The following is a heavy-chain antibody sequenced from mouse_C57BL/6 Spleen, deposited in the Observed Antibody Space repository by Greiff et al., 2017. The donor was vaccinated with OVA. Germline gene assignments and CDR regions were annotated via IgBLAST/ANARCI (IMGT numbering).Heavy chain of an antibody. V-gene: IGHV5-4*03. J-gene: IGHJ3*01. CDR2: ISDGGSYT. D-gene: IGHD2-3*01. Sequence: EVKLVESGGGLVKPGGSLKLSCAASGFTFSSYAMSWVRQTPEQRLEWVATISDGGSYTYYPDNVKGRFTISRDNAKNNLYLQMSQLKSEDTAMYYCARGYDGYSRAWIAYWGQGTLVTVSA. CDR3: ARGYDGYSRAWIAY. CDR1: GFTFSSYA.